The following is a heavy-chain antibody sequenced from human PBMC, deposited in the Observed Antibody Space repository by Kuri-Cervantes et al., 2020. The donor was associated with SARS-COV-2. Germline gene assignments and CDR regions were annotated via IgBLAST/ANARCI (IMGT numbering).Heavy chain of an antibody. CDR1: GGSISSSSYY. D-gene: IGHD6-19*01. CDR2: IYYSGST. Sequence: SETLSLTCTVSGGSISSSSYYWGWIRQPPGKGLEWIGSIYYSGSTYYNPSLKSRVTMSVDTSKNQFSLKLSSVTAADTALYYCARGQWLGLYFDYWGQGILVTVSS. CDR3: ARGQWLGLYFDY. J-gene: IGHJ4*02. V-gene: IGHV4-39*07.